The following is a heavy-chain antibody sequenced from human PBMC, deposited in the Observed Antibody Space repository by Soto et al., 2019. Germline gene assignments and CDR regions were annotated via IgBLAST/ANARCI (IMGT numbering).Heavy chain of an antibody. J-gene: IGHJ4*02. V-gene: IGHV4-30-2*01. CDR1: GGSISSGGYS. CDR2: IYHSVST. CDR3: ARAPDY. Sequence: QLQLLESGSGLVKPSQTLSLTCAVSGGSISSGGYSWGWIRQPPGKGLEWIGYIYHSVSTYYNPSLKSRVTISVDRSKNQFSLRLSSVTAADTAVHYCARAPDYWGQGTLVTVSS.